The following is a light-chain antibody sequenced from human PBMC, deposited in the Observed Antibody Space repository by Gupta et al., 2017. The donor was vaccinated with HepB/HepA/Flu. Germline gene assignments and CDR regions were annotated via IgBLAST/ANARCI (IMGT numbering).Light chain of an antibody. J-gene: IGKJ3*01. CDR2: AAS. CDR3: QQLNSYPPLFT. Sequence: DIQLTQSPSFLSASVGDRVTITCRASQGISSYLAWYQQKPGKAPKLLIYAASTLQSGVPSRFSGSGSGTEFTLTISSLQPEDVATYYCQQLNSYPPLFTFGPGTKVDIK. CDR1: QGISSY. V-gene: IGKV1-9*01.